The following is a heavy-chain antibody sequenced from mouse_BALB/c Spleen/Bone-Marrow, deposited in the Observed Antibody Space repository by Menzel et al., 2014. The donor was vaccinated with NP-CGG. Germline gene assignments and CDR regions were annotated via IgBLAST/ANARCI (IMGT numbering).Heavy chain of an antibody. V-gene: IGHV5-12*02. CDR3: ARRTAYAMDY. Sequence: EVKLMESGGGLVQPGGSLKLSCATSGFTFGDYYMYWVRQTPEKRLEWVAYISNGGGSTYYPDTVKGRFTISRDNAKNTLYLQMSRLKSEDTAMYYCARRTAYAMDYWGQGTSVTVPS. J-gene: IGHJ4*01. CDR2: ISNGGGST. D-gene: IGHD1-2*01. CDR1: GFTFGDYY.